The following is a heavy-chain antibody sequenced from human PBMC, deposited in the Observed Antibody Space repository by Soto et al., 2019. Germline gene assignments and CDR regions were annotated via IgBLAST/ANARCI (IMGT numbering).Heavy chain of an antibody. CDR2: ISGSGGST. J-gene: IGHJ4*02. V-gene: IGHV3-23*01. CDR3: AKDQIPGKDYYDSGGFDY. D-gene: IGHD3-22*01. Sequence: EVQLLESGGGLVQPGGSLRLSCAASGFTFSSYAMSWVRQAPGKGLEWVSAISGSGGSTYYADSVKGRFTISRDNSKNTLYLQMNSLRAEDTAVYYCAKDQIPGKDYYDSGGFDYWGQGTLVRVSS. CDR1: GFTFSSYA.